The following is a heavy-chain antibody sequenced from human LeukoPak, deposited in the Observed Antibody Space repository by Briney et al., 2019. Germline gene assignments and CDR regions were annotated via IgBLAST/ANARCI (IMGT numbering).Heavy chain of an antibody. CDR1: GFTFSSYG. CDR2: ISYDGSNK. Sequence: GGSLRLSCAASGFTFSSYGVHWVRQAPGKGLEWVAVISYDGSNKYYADSVKGRFTISRDNSKNTLYLQMNSLRAEDTAVYYCAKAPGVRGVIRKYYFDYWGQGTLVTVSS. CDR3: AKAPGVRGVIRKYYFDY. V-gene: IGHV3-30*18. D-gene: IGHD3-10*01. J-gene: IGHJ4*02.